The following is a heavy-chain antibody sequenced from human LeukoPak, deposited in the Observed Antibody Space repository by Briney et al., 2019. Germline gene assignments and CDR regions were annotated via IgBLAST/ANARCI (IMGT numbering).Heavy chain of an antibody. Sequence: SSETLSLTCTVSGGSISSYYWSWIRQPPGKGLEWIGYIYYSGSTNYNPSLKSRVTISVDTSKNQFSLKLSSVTTADTAVYYCASLRRGRRAPRLYYFDYWGQGTLVTVSS. CDR2: IYYSGST. CDR1: GGSISSYY. D-gene: IGHD5-12*01. V-gene: IGHV4-59*08. J-gene: IGHJ4*02. CDR3: ASLRRGRRAPRLYYFDY.